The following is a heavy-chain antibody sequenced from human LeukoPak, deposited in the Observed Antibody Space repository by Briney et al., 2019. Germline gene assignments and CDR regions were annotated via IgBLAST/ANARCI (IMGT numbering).Heavy chain of an antibody. V-gene: IGHV3-7*04. CDR1: GFTFSTSW. Sequence: GGSLRLSCAASGFTFSTSWMSWVRQAPGKGLEWVANIKQDGSEIYYVDSVKGRFTISRDNAKNSLYLQMNSLRAEDTAVYYCARDGYSGSYYDYWGQGTLVTVSS. CDR2: IKQDGSEI. CDR3: ARDGYSGSYYDY. J-gene: IGHJ4*02. D-gene: IGHD1-26*01.